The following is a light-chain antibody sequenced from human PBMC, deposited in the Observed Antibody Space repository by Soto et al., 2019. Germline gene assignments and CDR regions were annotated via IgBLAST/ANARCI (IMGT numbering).Light chain of an antibody. CDR1: SSNIGAIYD. J-gene: IGLJ3*02. CDR2: GNS. Sequence: QSVLTQPTSVSGAPGQRVTISCTGSSSNIGAIYDVQWYQQLPGTAPKLLIYGNSNRPSGVPDRFSGSKSGTSASLAITGLQAEDEADYYCQSYDSSLSGWVFGGGTKVTVL. CDR3: QSYDSSLSGWV. V-gene: IGLV1-40*01.